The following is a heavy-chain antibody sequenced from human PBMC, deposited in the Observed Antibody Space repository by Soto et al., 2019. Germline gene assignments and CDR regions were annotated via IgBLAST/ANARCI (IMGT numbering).Heavy chain of an antibody. CDR3: AKDGGSSWEALNYYYYYGMAV. J-gene: IGHJ6*02. V-gene: IGHV3-23*01. CDR2: ISGSGGST. Sequence: PGGSLRLSCAASGFTFSSYAMSWVRQAPGKGLEWVSAISGSGGSTYYADSVKGRFTISRDNSKNTLYLQMNSLRAEDTAVYYCAKDGGSSWEALNYYYYYGMAVWGQGTTVTVSS. CDR1: GFTFSSYA. D-gene: IGHD2-15*01.